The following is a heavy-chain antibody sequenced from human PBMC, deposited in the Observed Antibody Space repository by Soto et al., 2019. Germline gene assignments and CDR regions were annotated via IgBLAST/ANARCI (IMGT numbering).Heavy chain of an antibody. J-gene: IGHJ6*03. Sequence: PGGSLRLSCAASGFPFSSYGMHWVRQAPGKGLEWVAVISYDGSNKYYAGSVKGRFTISRDNSKNTLYLQMNSLRAEDTAVYYCAKVPRPHLKYYGDYSFYYYMDVWGKGTTVTVSS. D-gene: IGHD4-17*01. CDR2: ISYDGSNK. CDR3: AKVPRPHLKYYGDYSFYYYMDV. CDR1: GFPFSSYG. V-gene: IGHV3-30*18.